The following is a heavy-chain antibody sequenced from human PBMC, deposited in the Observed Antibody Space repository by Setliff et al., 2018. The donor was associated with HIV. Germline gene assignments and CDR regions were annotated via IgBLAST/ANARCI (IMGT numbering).Heavy chain of an antibody. CDR3: ARAGSAAASPLDY. CDR1: GGSISSSSYY. D-gene: IGHD6-6*01. CDR2: IYHSGST. Sequence: PSETLSLTCTVSGGSISSSSYYWGWIRQPPGKGLEWIGSIYHSGSTYYNPSLKSRVTISIDTSKNQFSLKLTSVTAADTAVYYCARAGSAAASPLDYWGQGTLVTVSS. V-gene: IGHV4-39*07. J-gene: IGHJ4*02.